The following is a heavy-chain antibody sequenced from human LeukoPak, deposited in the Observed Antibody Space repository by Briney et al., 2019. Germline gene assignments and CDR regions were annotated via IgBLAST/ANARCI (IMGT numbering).Heavy chain of an antibody. CDR3: ARNSYYYDSSGYYYWAKLKYYFDY. CDR2: IYYSGST. D-gene: IGHD3-22*01. Sequence: SETLSLTCTVSGGSISSGGYCWSWIRQHPGKGLEWIGYIYYSGSTYYNPSLKSRVTISVDTSKNQFSLKLSSVTAADTAVYYCARNSYYYDSSGYYYWAKLKYYFDYWGQGTLVTVSS. V-gene: IGHV4-31*03. CDR1: GGSISSGGYC. J-gene: IGHJ4*02.